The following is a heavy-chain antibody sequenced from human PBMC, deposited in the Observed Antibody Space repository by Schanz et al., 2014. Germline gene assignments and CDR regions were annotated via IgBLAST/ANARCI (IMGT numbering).Heavy chain of an antibody. J-gene: IGHJ6*03. CDR1: GFTFSSYD. CDR2: IWSDGTNE. V-gene: IGHV3-33*06. Sequence: QVQLVESGGGVVQPGRSLRLSCVASGFTFSSYDVFWVRQAPGKGLEWVAVIWSDGTNEYYADSVKGRFTISGDSSKYTVYLQMNSLRADDTAVYYCAKGPYYYYYMDVWGKGTTVTVSS. CDR3: AKGPYYYYYMDV.